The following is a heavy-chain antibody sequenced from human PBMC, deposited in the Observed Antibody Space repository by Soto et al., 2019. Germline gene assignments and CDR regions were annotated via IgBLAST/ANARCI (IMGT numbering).Heavy chain of an antibody. CDR3: ATFHPNSWQTLDY. J-gene: IGHJ4*02. Sequence: GGSLRLSCAASGFTFSTYWMHWVRQAPGKGLVWVSRIDSGGSDTAYADSVKGRFTISRDNAKNTLFLQMNSLRAEDTAVYFCATFHPNSWQTLDYWGQGALVTVSS. CDR2: IDSGGSDT. V-gene: IGHV3-74*01. D-gene: IGHD6-13*01. CDR1: GFTFSTYW.